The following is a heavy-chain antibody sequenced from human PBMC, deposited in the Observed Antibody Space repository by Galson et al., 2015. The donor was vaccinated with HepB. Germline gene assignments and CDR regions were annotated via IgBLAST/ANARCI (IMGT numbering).Heavy chain of an antibody. CDR3: ARDGLYCTNGICYRKYYFDY. J-gene: IGHJ4*02. D-gene: IGHD2-8*01. Sequence: SLRLSCAASGFTVSSNYMSWVRQAPGKGLEWVSVIYSGGATYYADSVKGRFTISRDNSKNTLFLQMDSLRAEDTAVYYCARDGLYCTNGICYRKYYFDYWGQGTLVTVSS. CDR1: GFTVSSNY. V-gene: IGHV3-53*01. CDR2: IYSGGAT.